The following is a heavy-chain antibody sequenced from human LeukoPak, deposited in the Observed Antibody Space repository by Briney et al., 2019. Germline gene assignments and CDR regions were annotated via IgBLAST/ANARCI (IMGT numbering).Heavy chain of an antibody. Sequence: PSETLSLTCTVSGGSISSGDYYWSWIRQPPGKGLEWIGYIYYTWNTYYNPSLKSRVTISVDTSKNQFSLKLSSVTAADTAVYYCARGSRNTTPIDSWGQGTLVTVSS. CDR2: IYYTWNT. D-gene: IGHD2-2*01. V-gene: IGHV4-30-4*08. J-gene: IGHJ4*02. CDR1: GGSISSGDYY. CDR3: ARGSRNTTPIDS.